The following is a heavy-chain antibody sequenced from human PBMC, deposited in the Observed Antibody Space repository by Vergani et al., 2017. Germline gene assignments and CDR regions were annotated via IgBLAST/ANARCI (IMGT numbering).Heavy chain of an antibody. CDR1: GFTFNIYA. Sequence: EVRLLESGGGLVQPEGSLRLSCAASGFTFNIYAMSWVRQAPGKGLEWVSTITYNGGRQFYADSVTGRFTISRDNIKDTLYLQMNSRIVEETAVYYCANPPPFLILIQPPNFGGQGTLVTVSA. CDR2: ITYNGGRQ. CDR3: ANPPPFLILIQPPNF. D-gene: IGHD2-21*01. J-gene: IGHJ4*02. V-gene: IGHV3-23*01.